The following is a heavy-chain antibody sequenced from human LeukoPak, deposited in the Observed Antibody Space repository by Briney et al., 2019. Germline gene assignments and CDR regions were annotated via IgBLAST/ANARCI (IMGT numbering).Heavy chain of an antibody. CDR3: AREGSQGYTDY. D-gene: IGHD5-24*01. Sequence: PSETLSLTCTVSGGSISSYYWSWIRQPPGKGLEWIGYIYYSGSTNYNPSLKSRVTISVDTSENQFSLKLSSVTAADTAVYYCAREGSQGYTDYWGQGTLVTVSS. V-gene: IGHV4-59*01. J-gene: IGHJ4*02. CDR1: GGSISSYY. CDR2: IYYSGST.